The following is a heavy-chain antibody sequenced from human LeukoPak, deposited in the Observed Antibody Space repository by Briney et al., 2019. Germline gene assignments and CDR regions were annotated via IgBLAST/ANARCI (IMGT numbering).Heavy chain of an antibody. D-gene: IGHD5-24*01. CDR2: ISFSSSTI. J-gene: IGHJ4*02. CDR1: GFTFGTYN. V-gene: IGHV3-48*02. CDR3: ATKMATKGSFEY. Sequence: PGGSLRLSCAASGFTFGTYNMNWVRQAPGKGLEWVSYISFSSSTIHYADSVKGRFTISRDNAKNSLYLQMNSLRDEATAVYYCATKMATKGSFEYWGQGTLVTVSS.